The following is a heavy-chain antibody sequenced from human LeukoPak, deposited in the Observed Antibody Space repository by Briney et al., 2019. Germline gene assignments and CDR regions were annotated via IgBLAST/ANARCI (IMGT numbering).Heavy chain of an antibody. CDR1: GDSFTTYY. J-gene: IGHJ4*02. D-gene: IGHD1-26*01. V-gene: IGHV1-46*01. CDR3: AREGELN. CDR2: INPKDGST. Sequence: ASVKVSCKTSGDSFTTYYFHWVRQAPGQGLEWVATINPKDGSTNYAENFRGRVTLTRDTSTTTLYMDLHSLESADTAVYYCAREGELNWGQGTLVTVSS.